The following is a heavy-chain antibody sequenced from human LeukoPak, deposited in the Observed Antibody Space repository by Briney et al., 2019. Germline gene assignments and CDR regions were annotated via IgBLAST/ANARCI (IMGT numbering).Heavy chain of an antibody. CDR3: ARDPTYCSSTSSIAPCYYYYMDV. CDR1: GYTFTGYY. CDR2: INPNSGGT. Sequence: GASVKVSCKASGYTFTGYYMHWVRQAPGQGLEWMGWINPNSGGTNYAQKFQGRVTMTRDTSISTAYMELSRLRSDDTAVYYCARDPTYCSSTSSIAPCYYYYMDVWGKGTTVTVSS. D-gene: IGHD2-2*01. J-gene: IGHJ6*03. V-gene: IGHV1-2*02.